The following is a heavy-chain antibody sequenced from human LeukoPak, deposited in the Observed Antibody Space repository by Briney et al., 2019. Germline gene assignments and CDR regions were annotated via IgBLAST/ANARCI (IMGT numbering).Heavy chain of an antibody. CDR3: AELGITMIGGV. CDR1: GFIFSHHG. CDR2: ISSSGSTI. J-gene: IGHJ6*04. Sequence: GGSLRLSCVASGFIFSHHGMNWVRQAPGKGLEWVSYISSSGSTIYYADSVKGRFTISRDNAKNSLYLQMNSLRAEDTAVYYCAELGITMIGGVWGKGTTVTISS. D-gene: IGHD3-10*02. V-gene: IGHV3-48*04.